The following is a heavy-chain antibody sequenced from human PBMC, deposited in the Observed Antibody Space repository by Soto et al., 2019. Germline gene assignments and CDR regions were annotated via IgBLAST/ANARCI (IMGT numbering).Heavy chain of an antibody. Sequence: QVQLVESGGGVVQPGRSLRLSCAASGFTFSSYAMHWVRQAPGKGLEWVAVISYDGSNKYYADSVKGRFTISRDNSKNTLYLQMNSLRAEDTAVYYCARPPRPYSSGWYSLDYWGQGTLVTVSS. V-gene: IGHV3-30-3*01. CDR2: ISYDGSNK. CDR3: ARPPRPYSSGWYSLDY. CDR1: GFTFSSYA. J-gene: IGHJ4*02. D-gene: IGHD6-19*01.